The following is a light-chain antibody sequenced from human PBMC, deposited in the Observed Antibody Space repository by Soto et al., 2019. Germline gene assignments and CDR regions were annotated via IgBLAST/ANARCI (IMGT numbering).Light chain of an antibody. CDR2: GAS. CDR1: QSVSRNF. V-gene: IGKV3-20*01. Sequence: EIVLTQSPGTLSLSPGDRATLSCRASQSVSRNFLAWYQQKPGQAPRLLIYGASIRATGIPDRFSGSGSGTDFTLTIRRLEPEDFAMYFCPQYGSSPRTFGQGTKVEIK. J-gene: IGKJ1*01. CDR3: PQYGSSPRT.